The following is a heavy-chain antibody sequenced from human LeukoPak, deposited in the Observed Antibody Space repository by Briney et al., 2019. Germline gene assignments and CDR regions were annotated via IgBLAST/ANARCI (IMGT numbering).Heavy chain of an antibody. J-gene: IGHJ6*02. CDR1: GFTFSSYW. Sequence: GGSLRLSCAASGFTFSSYWMHWVRQDPGKGLVWVSHIKSDGTSTGYADSVRGRFTISRDNAKNTLYLQMNSLRAEDTAVYFCARDRYYGIDVWGRGTTVTVSS. V-gene: IGHV3-74*01. CDR3: ARDRYYGIDV. CDR2: IKSDGTST.